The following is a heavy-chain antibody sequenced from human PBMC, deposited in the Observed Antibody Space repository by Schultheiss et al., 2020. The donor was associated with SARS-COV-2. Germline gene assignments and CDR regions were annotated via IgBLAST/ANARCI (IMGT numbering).Heavy chain of an antibody. V-gene: IGHV3-7*01. Sequence: GGSLRLSCAASGFTFTMYWMTWVRQAPGKGLEWVANIKQDGSEKHYVDSVKGRFTISRDNAKNSLYLQMNNLRAEDTALYYCAKDRCSGGSCYGFDIWGQGTMVTVSS. CDR2: IKQDGSEK. CDR1: GFTFTMYW. CDR3: AKDRCSGGSCYGFDI. J-gene: IGHJ3*02. D-gene: IGHD2-15*01.